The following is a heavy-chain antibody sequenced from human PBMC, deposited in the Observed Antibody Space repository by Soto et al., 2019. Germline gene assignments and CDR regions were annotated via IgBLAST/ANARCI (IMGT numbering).Heavy chain of an antibody. CDR3: ARGTDRLIVTKTRTDF. D-gene: IGHD5-12*01. CDR2: IKQDGSEK. Sequence: GGSLRLSCVASGFTFSSYWMSWVRQAPGKGLEWVANIKQDGSEKYYVDSVKGRFTLSRDNAKNSLYLQMNSLTVEDTAVYYCARGTDRLIVTKTRTDFWGQGT. J-gene: IGHJ4*02. V-gene: IGHV3-7*01. CDR1: GFTFSSYW.